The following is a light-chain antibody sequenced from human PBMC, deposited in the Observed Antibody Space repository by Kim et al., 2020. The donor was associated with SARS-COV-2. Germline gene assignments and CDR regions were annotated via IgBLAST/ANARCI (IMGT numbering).Light chain of an antibody. V-gene: IGKV4-1*01. CDR2: WAS. CDR1: QSVLYSSDNKNY. J-gene: IGKJ2*03. CDR3: QHYYFPPYS. Sequence: IVMTQSPDSLTVSLGERATINCKSSQSVLYSSDNKNYLAWYQQKPGQPPKLLIYWASTRESGVPDRFSGSGSGTDFTLTISGLQAEDAELYYCQHYYFPPYSFGQGTKLEI.